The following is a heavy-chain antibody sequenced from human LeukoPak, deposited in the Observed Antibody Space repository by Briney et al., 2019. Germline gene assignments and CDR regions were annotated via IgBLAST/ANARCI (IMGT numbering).Heavy chain of an antibody. D-gene: IGHD2-21*02. Sequence: SETLSLTCTVSGGSISSSSYYWGWIRQPPGKGLEWIGSIYYSGSTYYNPSLKSRVTISVDTSKNQFSLKLSSVTAADTAVYYCARHGGGAATANAFDIWGQGTMVTVSS. J-gene: IGHJ3*02. CDR3: ARHGGGAATANAFDI. CDR1: GGSISSSSYY. CDR2: IYYSGST. V-gene: IGHV4-39*01.